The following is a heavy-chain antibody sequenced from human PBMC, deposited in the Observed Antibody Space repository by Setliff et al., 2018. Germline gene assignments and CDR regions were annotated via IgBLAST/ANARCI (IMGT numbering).Heavy chain of an antibody. J-gene: IGHJ4*02. CDR1: GFTFSSYW. CDR3: ARGDMDFYGSGNSFLAPDS. Sequence: GGSLRLSCAASGFTFSSYWMSWVRQPPGKGLEWVANIKQDGSEKYYVDSVKGRFTISRDNAKNSLYLQMNSLRAEDTAVYYCARGDMDFYGSGNSFLAPDSWGQGTLVTVSS. D-gene: IGHD3-10*01. CDR2: IKQDGSEK. V-gene: IGHV3-7*03.